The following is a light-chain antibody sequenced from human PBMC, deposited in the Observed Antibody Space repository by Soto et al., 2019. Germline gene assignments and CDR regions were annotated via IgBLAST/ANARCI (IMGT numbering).Light chain of an antibody. Sequence: EIVLTQSPGTRSLSPGERATLSGRASQTVGSSYLAWYHQIPGQAPRLLIYGSSSRATGIPDRFSGSGSGSDFTLTISRLEPEDSAVYFCQQYVSLRTFGQGTKVEIK. CDR3: QQYVSLRT. V-gene: IGKV3-20*01. CDR1: QTVGSSY. CDR2: GSS. J-gene: IGKJ1*01.